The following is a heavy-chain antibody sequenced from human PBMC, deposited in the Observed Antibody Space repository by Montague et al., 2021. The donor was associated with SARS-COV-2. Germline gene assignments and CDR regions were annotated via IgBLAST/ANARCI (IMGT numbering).Heavy chain of an antibody. CDR3: ARITEVVPFDF. Sequence: SETLSLTCTVSGASITDFYRSWIRQPPGKGLEWIGYIHYSGITNYNPSLRSRVTMSIDMPKSRFSLNLRSVTAADTAIYFCARITEVVPFDFWGQGTLVSVSS. CDR2: IHYSGIT. V-gene: IGHV4-59*01. D-gene: IGHD2-2*01. CDR1: GASITDFY. J-gene: IGHJ4*02.